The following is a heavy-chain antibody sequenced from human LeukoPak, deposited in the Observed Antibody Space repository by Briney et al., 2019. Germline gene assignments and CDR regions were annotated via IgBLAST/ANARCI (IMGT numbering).Heavy chain of an antibody. Sequence: SETLSLTCTVSGGSISSYYWSWIRQPPGKGLEWIGYIYYSGSTNYDPSLKSRATISLDTSKNQFSLKLTSVTAADTAVYFCARHPFSSPFDYWGQGTLVTVSS. J-gene: IGHJ4*02. V-gene: IGHV4-59*08. CDR2: IYYSGST. CDR3: ARHPFSSPFDY. CDR1: GGSISSYY.